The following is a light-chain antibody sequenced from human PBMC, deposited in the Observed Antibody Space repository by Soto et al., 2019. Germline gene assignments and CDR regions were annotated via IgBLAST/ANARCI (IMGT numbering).Light chain of an antibody. Sequence: ALTQPASVSGSPGQSITISCTGTSSDIGGYNYVSWYQQHPGKAPKLMIYDVINRPSGVSNRFSAAKSGNTASLTISGLQAEDEADYYCTSYTSSNNVIFGGGTKLTVL. CDR1: SSDIGGYNY. J-gene: IGLJ2*01. V-gene: IGLV2-14*01. CDR3: TSYTSSNNVI. CDR2: DVI.